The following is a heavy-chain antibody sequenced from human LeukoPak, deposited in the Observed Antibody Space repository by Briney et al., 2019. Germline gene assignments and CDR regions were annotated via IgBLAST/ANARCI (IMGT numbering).Heavy chain of an antibody. Sequence: GESLKISCEASGYSFTTYWIGWVRQMPGKGLEWMGIIYPGDSHIRYSPSFQGQVTISADESINTAYLQWSSLRASDTAMYYCARQIAQGDYWGQGTLVTVSS. V-gene: IGHV5-51*01. D-gene: IGHD2-21*01. CDR2: IYPGDSHI. J-gene: IGHJ4*02. CDR1: GYSFTTYW. CDR3: ARQIAQGDY.